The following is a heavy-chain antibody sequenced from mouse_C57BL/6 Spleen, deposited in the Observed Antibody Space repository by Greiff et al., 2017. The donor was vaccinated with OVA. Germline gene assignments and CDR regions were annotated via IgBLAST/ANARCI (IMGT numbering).Heavy chain of an antibody. CDR2: IYPRSGNT. D-gene: IGHD2-5*01. CDR1: GYTFTSYG. V-gene: IGHV1-81*01. CDR3: ARGDYSNYEGYFDV. Sequence: VKLMESGAELARPGASVKLSCKASGYTFTSYGISWVKQRTGQGLEWIGEIYPRSGNTYYNEKFKGKATLTADKSSSTAYMELRSLTSEDSAVYFCARGDYSNYEGYFDVWGTGTTVTVSS. J-gene: IGHJ1*03.